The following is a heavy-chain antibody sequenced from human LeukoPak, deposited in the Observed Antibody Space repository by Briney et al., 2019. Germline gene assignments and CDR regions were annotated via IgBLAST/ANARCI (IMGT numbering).Heavy chain of an antibody. CDR1: GFTFSSHS. CDR2: IGSSSSYI. V-gene: IGHV3-21*01. Sequence: PGGSLRLSCAASGFTFSSHSMNWVRQAPGKGLEWVSSIGSSSSYIYYADSVKGRFTIPRDNSKNTLYLQMKSLRAEDTAVYYCAKGGGYEAQYYYYYLDVWGKGTTVTISS. CDR3: AKGGGYEAQYYYYYLDV. D-gene: IGHD5-12*01. J-gene: IGHJ6*03.